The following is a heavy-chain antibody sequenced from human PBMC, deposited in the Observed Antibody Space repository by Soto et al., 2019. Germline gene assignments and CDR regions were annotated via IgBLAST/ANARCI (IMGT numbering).Heavy chain of an antibody. CDR2: ISSSSSYI. J-gene: IGHJ5*02. D-gene: IGHD3-10*01. V-gene: IGHV3-21*01. CDR3: AGDLGAGGYYKAQGWVAP. CDR1: GFTFSSYS. Sequence: EVQLVESGGGLVKPGGSLRLSCAASGFTFSSYSMNWVRQAPGKGLEWVSSISSSSSYIYYADSVKGRFTISRDNAKNSLDRQMNSLRAEDTAVYYCAGDLGAGGYYKAQGWVAPWGQGTLVTVSS.